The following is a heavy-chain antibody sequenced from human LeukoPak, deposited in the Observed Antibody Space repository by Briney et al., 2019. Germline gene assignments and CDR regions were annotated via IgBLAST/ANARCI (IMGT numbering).Heavy chain of an antibody. D-gene: IGHD6-19*01. CDR2: ISYDGSNK. Sequence: GGSLRLSCAASGFTFSSYAMHWVRQAPGKGLEWVAVISYDGSNKYYADSVKGRFTISRDNSKNTLYLQMNSLRSEDTAVYYCARSQWDYWGQGTLVTVSS. V-gene: IGHV3-30*04. J-gene: IGHJ4*02. CDR1: GFTFSSYA. CDR3: ARSQWDY.